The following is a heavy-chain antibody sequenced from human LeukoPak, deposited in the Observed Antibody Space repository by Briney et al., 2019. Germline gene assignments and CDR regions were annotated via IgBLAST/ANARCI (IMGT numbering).Heavy chain of an antibody. V-gene: IGHV4-38-2*02. CDR1: AFSVSSAYY. CDR2: IFHSGST. Sequence: PSETLSLTCSVSAFSVSSAYYWGWIRQPPGKGLEWIASIFHSGSTYYNASLKSRVTISLDTSKNQFSLRLTSVTAADTAVYYCAREGWGPDHDSREGWFDPWGQGTLVTVSS. CDR3: AREGWGPDHDSREGWFDP. D-gene: IGHD3-22*01. J-gene: IGHJ5*02.